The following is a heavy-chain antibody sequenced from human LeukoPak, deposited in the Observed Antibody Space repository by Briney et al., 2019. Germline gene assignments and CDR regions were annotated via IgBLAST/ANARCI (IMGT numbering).Heavy chain of an antibody. CDR1: GASISSYY. CDR3: ARCLRASGCYGRLGPYYFDY. J-gene: IGHJ4*02. Sequence: PTETLSPTCTVSGASISSYYWGWIRQPPGKGVEWIGEINNSGSTTYNPSLKSRVTISVDTSKDQFSLKLSSVTAADTAVYYCARCLRASGCYGRLGPYYFDYWGQGTLVTVSS. D-gene: IGHD6-19*01. V-gene: IGHV4-34*01. CDR2: INNSGST.